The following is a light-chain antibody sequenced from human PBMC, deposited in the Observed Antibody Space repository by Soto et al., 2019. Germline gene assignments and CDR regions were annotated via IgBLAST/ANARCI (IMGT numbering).Light chain of an antibody. CDR2: EVS. V-gene: IGLV2-18*02. CDR1: RSDVGSYNR. Sequence: THRHSASCSPGQSPTISRSETRSDVGSYNRVSWYQQPPGTAPKLMIYEVSNRPSGVPNRFSGSKSGNTASLTISGLQAEDEADYYCSSYTSSSSYVFGTGTKVTV. CDR3: SSYTSSSSYV. J-gene: IGLJ1*01.